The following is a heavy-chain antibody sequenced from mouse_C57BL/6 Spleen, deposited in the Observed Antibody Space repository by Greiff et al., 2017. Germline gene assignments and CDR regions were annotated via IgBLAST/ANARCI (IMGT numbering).Heavy chain of an antibody. D-gene: IGHD4-1*01. Sequence: QVHVKQSGPGLVQPSQSLSITCTVSGFSLTSYGVHWVRQSPGKGLEWLGVIWSGGSTDYNAAFISRLSISKDNSKSKVFFKMNSLQADDTAIYYCARTGTRGYFDVWGTGTTVTVSS. J-gene: IGHJ1*03. V-gene: IGHV2-2*01. CDR3: ARTGTRGYFDV. CDR2: IWSGGST. CDR1: GFSLTSYG.